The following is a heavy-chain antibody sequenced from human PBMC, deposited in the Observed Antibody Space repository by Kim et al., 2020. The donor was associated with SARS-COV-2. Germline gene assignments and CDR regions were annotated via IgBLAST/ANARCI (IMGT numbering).Heavy chain of an antibody. CDR2: T. CDR3: ARAIIAARLDY. V-gene: IGHV4-4*02. D-gene: IGHD6-6*01. Sequence: TNDNPSLKSRVTISVDKSKNQFSLKLSSVTAADTAVYYCARAIIAARLDYWGQGTLVTVSS. J-gene: IGHJ4*02.